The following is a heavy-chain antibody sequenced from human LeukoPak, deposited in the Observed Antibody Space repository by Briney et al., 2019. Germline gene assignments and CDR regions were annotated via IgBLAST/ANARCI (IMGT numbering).Heavy chain of an antibody. D-gene: IGHD6-13*01. J-gene: IGHJ4*02. Sequence: PGGSLRLSCAASGFTFSSHGMHWVRQAPGKGLEWVAVIWYDGSNKYYADSVKGRFTISRDNSKNTLYLQMNSLRAEDTAVYYCARDAVYSSSWQYYWGQGTLVTVSS. CDR1: GFTFSSHG. V-gene: IGHV3-33*01. CDR2: IWYDGSNK. CDR3: ARDAVYSSSWQYY.